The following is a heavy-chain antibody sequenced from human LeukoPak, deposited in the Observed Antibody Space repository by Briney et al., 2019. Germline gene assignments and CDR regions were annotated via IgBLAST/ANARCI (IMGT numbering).Heavy chain of an antibody. D-gene: IGHD6-19*01. CDR1: GGSISSSSYY. CDR2: IYYSGST. CDR3: ARGTTVAGTGFDY. Sequence: SETLSLTCTVSGGSISSSSYYWGWIRQPRGKGLEWIGSIYYSGSTYYNPSLKSRVTISVDTSKNQFSLKLSSVTAADTAVYYCARGTTVAGTGFDYWGQGTLATVSS. J-gene: IGHJ4*02. V-gene: IGHV4-39*07.